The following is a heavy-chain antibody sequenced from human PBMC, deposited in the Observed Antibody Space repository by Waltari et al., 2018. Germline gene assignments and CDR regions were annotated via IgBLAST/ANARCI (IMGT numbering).Heavy chain of an antibody. CDR1: GFTFSSYE. V-gene: IGHV3-48*03. CDR2: IGRSGDIM. D-gene: IGHD3-10*01. CDR3: AREQFYNSGIQGSAFDY. J-gene: IGHJ4*02. Sequence: EAQLLESGGDLVQPGGSLRLSCAASGFTFSSYEVQWIRQAPGKGLEWVSYIGRSGDIMFFADSVRGRFTISRDNAKNSLYLQMNSLRVEDTAVYYCAREQFYNSGIQGSAFDYWGQGTLVTVSS.